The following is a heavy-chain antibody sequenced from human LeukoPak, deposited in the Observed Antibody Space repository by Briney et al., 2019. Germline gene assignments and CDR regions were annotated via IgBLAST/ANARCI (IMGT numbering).Heavy chain of an antibody. CDR1: GFRFSSYE. V-gene: IGHV3-48*03. J-gene: IGHJ4*02. CDR2: IGNTGRTI. D-gene: IGHD1-14*01. Sequence: GGSLRLSCAASGFRFSSYEMNWVRQAPGRGLEWVSYIGNTGRTIYYVDSVKGRFTVSRDNAKNSLYLQMNSMRAEDTAIYYCVRGDRYFFDYWGQGTLVTVSS. CDR3: VRGDRYFFDY.